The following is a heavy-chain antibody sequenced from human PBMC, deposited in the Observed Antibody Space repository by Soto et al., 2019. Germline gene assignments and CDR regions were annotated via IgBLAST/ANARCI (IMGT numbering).Heavy chain of an antibody. CDR1: GYSFTSYW. CDR3: ARHGIDVWDYGMDV. J-gene: IGHJ6*02. D-gene: IGHD1-20*01. CDR2: IDPSDSYT. Sequence: GDSLKISCKGSGYSFTSYWISWVRQMPGKVLEWMGRIDPSDSYTNYSPSFQGHVTISADKSIITAYLQWSSLKASDTAMYYCARHGIDVWDYGMDVWGQGTTVTVSS. V-gene: IGHV5-10-1*01.